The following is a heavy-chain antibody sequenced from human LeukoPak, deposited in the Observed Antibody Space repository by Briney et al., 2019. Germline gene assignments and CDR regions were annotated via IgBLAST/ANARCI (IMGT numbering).Heavy chain of an antibody. CDR1: GYTFTGYY. CDR2: INPNSGGT. J-gene: IGHJ5*02. Sequence: ASVKVSCKASGYTFTGYYMHWVRQAPGQGLEWMGWINPNSGGTNYAQKFQGRVTFTRNTSISTAYMELSSLRSEDTAVYYCARGITRRGINWFDPWGQGTLVTVSS. CDR3: ARGITRRGINWFDP. V-gene: IGHV1-2*02. D-gene: IGHD3-10*01.